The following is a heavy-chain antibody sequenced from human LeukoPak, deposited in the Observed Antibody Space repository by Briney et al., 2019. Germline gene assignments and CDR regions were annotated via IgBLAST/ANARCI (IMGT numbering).Heavy chain of an antibody. Sequence: GGSLRLSCAASGFTFGDYYMSWIRQAPGKGLEWVSYISSSGTTIYYADSVKGRFTISRDNAKNSLYLQMNSLRAEDTAVYYCARYHYGSNYFDYWGQGTLVTVSS. V-gene: IGHV3-11*04. CDR2: ISSSGTTI. D-gene: IGHD3-10*01. J-gene: IGHJ4*02. CDR1: GFTFGDYY. CDR3: ARYHYGSNYFDY.